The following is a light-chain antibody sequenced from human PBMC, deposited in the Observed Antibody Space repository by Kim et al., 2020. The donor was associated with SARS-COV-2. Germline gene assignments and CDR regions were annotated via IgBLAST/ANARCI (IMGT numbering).Light chain of an antibody. CDR3: QAWDSSTKV. J-gene: IGLJ1*01. CDR2: EDN. V-gene: IGLV3-1*01. Sequence: VSPGQTASITCSGDIVGDKYACWYQQKPGQSPVLVIYEDNKRPSGIPERFSGSNSGNTATLTISGTQAMDEADYYCQAWDSSTKVFGTGTKVTVL. CDR1: IVGDKY.